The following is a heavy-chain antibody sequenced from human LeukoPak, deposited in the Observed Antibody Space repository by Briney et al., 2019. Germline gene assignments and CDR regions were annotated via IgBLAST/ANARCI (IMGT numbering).Heavy chain of an antibody. CDR1: RFTLSNYW. CDR2: IKQDGSET. J-gene: IGHJ4*02. V-gene: IGHV3-7*01. Sequence: PGGSLRLSCAASRFTLSNYWMSWVRQAPGKGLEWVANIKQDGSETYYVDSVKGRCTISRDNAKNSLSLQMNSLRAEDTAVYYCARVRCSSNSCFPDYWGQGTLVTVSS. CDR3: ARVRCSSNSCFPDY. D-gene: IGHD2-2*01.